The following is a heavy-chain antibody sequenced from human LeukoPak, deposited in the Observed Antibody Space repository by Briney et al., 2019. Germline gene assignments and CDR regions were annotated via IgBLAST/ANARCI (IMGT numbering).Heavy chain of an antibody. V-gene: IGHV3-23*01. CDR2: LSDSGGST. D-gene: IGHD3-22*01. J-gene: IGHJ4*02. CDR3: AKDYYDSSGSRYTH. CDR1: GFTFSNYA. Sequence: GGSLRLSCVASGFTFSNYAMSWVRQAPGRRLEWVSALSDSGGSTWYVDSVKGRFTISRDNSKNTLYLQMNNLRAEDTATYYCAKDYYDSSGSRYTHWGQGTLVTVSS.